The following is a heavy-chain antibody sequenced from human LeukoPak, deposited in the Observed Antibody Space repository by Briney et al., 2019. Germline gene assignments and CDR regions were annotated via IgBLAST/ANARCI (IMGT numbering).Heavy chain of an antibody. D-gene: IGHD5-12*01. V-gene: IGHV3-23*01. CDR3: AIGRGGYDYRPGY. CDR1: GFTFSSYG. J-gene: IGHJ4*02. CDR2: ISGSGGST. Sequence: GGSLRLSCAASGFTFSSYGLSWVRQAPGEGLEWVSGISGSGGSTYYADSVKGRFTISRDNSKNTLYLQMNSLRAEDTAVYYCAIGRGGYDYRPGYWGQGALVTVSP.